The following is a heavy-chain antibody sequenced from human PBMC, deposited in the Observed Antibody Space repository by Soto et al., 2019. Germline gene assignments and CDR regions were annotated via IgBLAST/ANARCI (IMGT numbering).Heavy chain of an antibody. CDR3: ARDSLFVVVPAAMLSGGDY. CDR1: GYTFTSYG. Sequence: ASVKVSCKASGYTFTSYGISWVRQAPGQGLEWMGWISAYNGNTNYAQKLQGRVTMTTDTSTSTAYVELRSLRSDDTAVYYCARDSLFVVVPAAMLSGGDYWGQGTLVTVSS. V-gene: IGHV1-18*01. J-gene: IGHJ4*02. CDR2: ISAYNGNT. D-gene: IGHD2-2*01.